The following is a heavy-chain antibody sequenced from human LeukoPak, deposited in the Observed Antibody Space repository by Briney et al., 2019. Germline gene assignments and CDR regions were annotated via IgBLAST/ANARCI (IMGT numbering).Heavy chain of an antibody. CDR2: IIPILGIA. J-gene: IGHJ4*02. V-gene: IGHV1-69*04. D-gene: IGHD3-22*01. Sequence: SVKVSCKASGGTFSSYTISWVRQTPGQGLEWMGRIIPILGIANYAQKFQGRVTITADKSTSTAYMELSSLRSEDTAVYYCARDKDYYDSSGYYYNPFDYWGQGTLVTVSS. CDR3: ARDKDYYDSSGYYYNPFDY. CDR1: GGTFSSYT.